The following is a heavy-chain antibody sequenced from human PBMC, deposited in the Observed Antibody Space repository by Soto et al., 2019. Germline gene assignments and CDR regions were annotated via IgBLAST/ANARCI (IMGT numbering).Heavy chain of an antibody. CDR3: AREHGSGSFNWFDP. V-gene: IGHV1-18*01. CDR1: GYTFTSYG. Sequence: GASVKVSCKASGYTFTSYGICWVRQAPGQGLEWMGWISAYNGNTNYAQKLQGRVTMTTDTSTSTAYMELRSLRSDDTAVYYCAREHGSGSFNWFDPWGQGTLVTVSS. CDR2: ISAYNGNT. D-gene: IGHD3-10*01. J-gene: IGHJ5*02.